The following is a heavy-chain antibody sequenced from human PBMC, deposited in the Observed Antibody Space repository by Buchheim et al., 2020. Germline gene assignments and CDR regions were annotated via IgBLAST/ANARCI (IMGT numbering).Heavy chain of an antibody. CDR1: GFTVSSNY. V-gene: IGHV3-66*01. CDR3: ARAGVTKRVDWFDP. Sequence: EVQLVESGGGLVQPGGSLRLSCAASGFTVSSNYMSWVRQAPGKGLEWVSVIYSGGSTYYADSVKGRFSISRDNSKNTLYLQMNSLRAEDTAVYYCARAGVTKRVDWFDPWGQGTL. D-gene: IGHD4-17*01. J-gene: IGHJ5*02. CDR2: IYSGGST.